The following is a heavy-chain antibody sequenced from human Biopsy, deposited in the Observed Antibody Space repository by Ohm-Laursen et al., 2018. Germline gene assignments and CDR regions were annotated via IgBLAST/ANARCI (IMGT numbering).Heavy chain of an antibody. CDR3: ARMDCSGGSCHYYSYGMDV. Sequence: TLSLTCSVSGVSINGGRYYWNWIRHHPGKGLEWIGNIFYSANTYYNPSLKSRVTISVDTSKNQFSLKLSSVTAADTAVYYCARMDCSGGSCHYYSYGMDVWGQGTTVTVSS. J-gene: IGHJ6*02. V-gene: IGHV4-31*03. D-gene: IGHD2-15*01. CDR2: IFYSANT. CDR1: GVSINGGRYY.